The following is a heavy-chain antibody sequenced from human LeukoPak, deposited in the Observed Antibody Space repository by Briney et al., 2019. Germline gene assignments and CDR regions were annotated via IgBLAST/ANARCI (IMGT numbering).Heavy chain of an antibody. CDR2: INHSGST. D-gene: IGHD6-13*01. J-gene: IGHJ5*02. CDR1: GGSFSGYY. CDR3: ARGLRSSWLLNWFDP. V-gene: IGHV4-34*01. Sequence: SETLSLTCAVYGGSFSGYYWSWIRQPPGKGLEWLGEINHSGSTNYNPSLKSRVTISVDTSKNQFSLKLSSVTAADTAVYYCARGLRSSWLLNWFDPWGQGTLVTVSS.